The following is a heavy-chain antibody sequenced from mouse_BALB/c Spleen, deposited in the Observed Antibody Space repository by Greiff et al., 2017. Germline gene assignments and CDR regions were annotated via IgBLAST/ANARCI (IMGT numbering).Heavy chain of an antibody. J-gene: IGHJ2*01. CDR2: IDPENGNT. CDR1: GFNIKDYY. Sequence: EVKLQESGAELVRPGALVKLSCKASGFNIKDYYMHWVKQRPEQGLEWIGWIDPENGNTIYDPKFQGKASITADTSSNTAYLQLSSLTSEDTAVYYCARDLSYFDYWGQGTTLTVSS. V-gene: IGHV14-1*02. CDR3: ARDLSYFDY.